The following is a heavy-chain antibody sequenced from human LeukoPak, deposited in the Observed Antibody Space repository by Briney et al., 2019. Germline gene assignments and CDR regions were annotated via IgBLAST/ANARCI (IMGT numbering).Heavy chain of an antibody. V-gene: IGHV1-18*01. D-gene: IGHD3-10*01. J-gene: IGHJ5*02. CDR3: ARDLADILWFGELLMRFDP. Sequence: GASVKVSCKASGYTFTSYGISWVRQAPGQGLEWMGWISAYNGNTNYAQKLKGRVTMTTDTSTSTAYMELRSLRSDDTAVYYCARDLADILWFGELLMRFDPWGQGTLVTVSS. CDR2: ISAYNGNT. CDR1: GYTFTSYG.